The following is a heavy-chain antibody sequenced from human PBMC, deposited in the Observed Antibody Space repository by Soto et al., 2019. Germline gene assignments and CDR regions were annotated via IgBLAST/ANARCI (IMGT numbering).Heavy chain of an antibody. V-gene: IGHV4-59*01. D-gene: IGHD2-15*01. CDR3: ERLEGLATFSYSIDF. Sequence: SETLSLTCTVSGGSISSYYWSWIRQLPGKGLEWIGYIYYSGSTNYNPSLKSRVNISLDKSKNQFSLKLSSVTAADTDVYFCERLEGLATFSYSIDFSGLAALVTVSS. CDR2: IYYSGST. J-gene: IGHJ4*02. CDR1: GGSISSYY.